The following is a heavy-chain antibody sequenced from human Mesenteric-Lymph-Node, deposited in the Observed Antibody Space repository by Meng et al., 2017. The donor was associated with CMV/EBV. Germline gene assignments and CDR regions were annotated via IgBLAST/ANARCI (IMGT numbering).Heavy chain of an antibody. CDR3: ASHRLQYHYYYYGMDV. V-gene: IGHV4-34*01. CDR1: GGSFIGNY. D-gene: IGHD4-11*01. Sequence: GSLRLSCAVYGGSFIGNYWSWIRQPPGKGLEWIGEIAHDGSTNYNPSLKSRVIISVDTSKSQFSLKLSSVTAADTAVYYCASHRLQYHYYYYGMDVWGQGTTVTVSS. CDR2: IAHDGST. J-gene: IGHJ6*02.